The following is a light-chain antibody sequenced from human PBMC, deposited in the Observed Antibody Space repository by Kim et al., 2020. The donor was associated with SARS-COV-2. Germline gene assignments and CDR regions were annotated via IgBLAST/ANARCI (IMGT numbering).Light chain of an antibody. CDR3: SSYTSSSTVV. Sequence: QSALTQPASVSGSPGQSITISCTATSSDVAGYNYVSWYQQHPGKAPKLMIYDVSNRPSGVSNRFSGSKSGNTASLTISGLQAEDEADYYCSSYTSSSTVVFGGGTQLTVL. J-gene: IGLJ2*01. CDR2: DVS. V-gene: IGLV2-14*03. CDR1: SSDVAGYNY.